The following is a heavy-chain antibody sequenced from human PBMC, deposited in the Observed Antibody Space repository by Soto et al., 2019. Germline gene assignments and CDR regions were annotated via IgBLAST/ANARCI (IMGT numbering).Heavy chain of an antibody. CDR3: ARDDSSSWARGPNWFDP. D-gene: IGHD6-13*01. Sequence: GGSLRLSCAASGFTFSRYSMNWVRQAPGKGLEWVSYISSSSGAIYYADSVKDRFTISRDNAKNSLYLQMNSLRVEDTAVYYCARDDSSSWARGPNWFDPWGQGTLVTVSS. V-gene: IGHV3-48*01. J-gene: IGHJ5*02. CDR1: GFTFSRYS. CDR2: ISSSSGAI.